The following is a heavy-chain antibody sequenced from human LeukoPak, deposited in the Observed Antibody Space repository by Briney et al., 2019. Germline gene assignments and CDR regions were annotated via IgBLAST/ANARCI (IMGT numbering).Heavy chain of an antibody. D-gene: IGHD6-19*01. V-gene: IGHV1-69*13. CDR1: GYTFTSYA. CDR3: ARGRMAGTYVFDS. Sequence: SVKVSCKASGYTFTSYAISWVRQAPGQGLEWMGGIIPIFGTANYAQKFQGRVTITADESTSTAYMELSSLRSEDTAVYYCARGRMAGTYVFDSWGQGTLVTVSS. CDR2: IIPIFGTA. J-gene: IGHJ4*02.